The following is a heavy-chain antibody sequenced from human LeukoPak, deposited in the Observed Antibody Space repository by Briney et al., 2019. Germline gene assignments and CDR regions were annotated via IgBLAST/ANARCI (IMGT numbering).Heavy chain of an antibody. Sequence: AGGSLRLSCAASGFTFSSYSMNWVRQAPGKGLEWVSSISSSSDYIYYADSVKGRFTISRDNAKNSLYLQMNSLRADDTAVYYCARAGYSYGPRGFDYWGQGTLVTVSS. J-gene: IGHJ4*02. CDR3: ARAGYSYGPRGFDY. CDR1: GFTFSSYS. V-gene: IGHV3-21*06. D-gene: IGHD5-18*01. CDR2: ISSSSDYI.